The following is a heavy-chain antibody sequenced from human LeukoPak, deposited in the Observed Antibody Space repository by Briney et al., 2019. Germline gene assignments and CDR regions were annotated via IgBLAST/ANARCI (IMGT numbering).Heavy chain of an antibody. CDR1: GFTFSSYA. J-gene: IGHJ3*02. V-gene: IGHV3-30-3*01. CDR2: ISYDGSNK. Sequence: QPGGSLRLSCAASGFTFSSYAMHWVRQAPGKGLEWVAVISYDGSNKYYADSVKGRFTISRDNSKSTLYLQMNSLRAEDTAVYYCAKDREYSYGLGGFDIWGQGTMVTVSS. CDR3: AKDREYSYGLGGFDI. D-gene: IGHD5-18*01.